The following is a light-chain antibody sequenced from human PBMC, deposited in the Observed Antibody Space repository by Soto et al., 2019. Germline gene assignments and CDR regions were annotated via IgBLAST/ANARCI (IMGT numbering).Light chain of an antibody. Sequence: DIQMTQSPSSLSASVGDRVTITCRASQCISSCLAWYQQKPGKAPKLLIYKASTLESGVPSRYSGSGSGTEFTLTISSLELDDDATYYCQRSFTVGRGTKVDIQ. CDR1: QCISSC. CDR3: QRSFT. J-gene: IGKJ3*01. V-gene: IGKV1-5*03. CDR2: KAS.